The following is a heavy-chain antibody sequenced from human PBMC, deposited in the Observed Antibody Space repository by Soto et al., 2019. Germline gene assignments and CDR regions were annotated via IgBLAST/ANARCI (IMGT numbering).Heavy chain of an antibody. CDR1: GFTFSSHW. CDR2: INSDGSST. D-gene: IGHD3-10*01. CDR3: ARGVTDTMGSWY. V-gene: IGHV3-74*01. J-gene: IGHJ4*02. Sequence: EVQLVESGGGLVQPGGSLRLSCAASGFTFSSHWMHWVRQAPGKGLMWVSRINSDGSSTSYAESVKGRFTISRDNAKNTVFLQMNSLRAEDTAVYYCARGVTDTMGSWYWGRGVLVTVSS.